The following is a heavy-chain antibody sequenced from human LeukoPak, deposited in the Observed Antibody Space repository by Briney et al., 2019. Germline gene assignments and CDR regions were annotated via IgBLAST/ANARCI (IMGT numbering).Heavy chain of an antibody. Sequence: GGSLRLSCAASGFTFGDYYMSWIRQAPGKGLEWVSAITGSGGSTYYADSVKGRFTISRDNAKNSLYLQMNSLRAEDTAVYYCARDRRDTAMDHFDYWGQGTLVTVSS. CDR1: GFTFGDYY. CDR2: ITGSGGST. D-gene: IGHD5-18*01. V-gene: IGHV3-11*04. CDR3: ARDRRDTAMDHFDY. J-gene: IGHJ4*02.